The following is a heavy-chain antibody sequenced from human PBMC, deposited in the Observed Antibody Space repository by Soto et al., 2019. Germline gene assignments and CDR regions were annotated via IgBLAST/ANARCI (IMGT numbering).Heavy chain of an antibody. CDR1: GYSLTELS. D-gene: IGHD1-26*01. CDR3: AIGVGRSTQFEL. V-gene: IGHV1-24*01. J-gene: IGHJ4*02. CDR2: YDLEKGET. Sequence: ASVKVSSKVSGYSLTELSIHWVRQAPGEGLEWMGGYDLEKGETIYAQKFQGRVTMTEDSPEDTPYMQLRSLSSEDNAVYCCAIGVGRSTQFELWGQGTMVTGSS.